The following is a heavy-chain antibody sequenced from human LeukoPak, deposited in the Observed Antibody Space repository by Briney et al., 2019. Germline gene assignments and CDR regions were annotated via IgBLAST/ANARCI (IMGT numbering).Heavy chain of an antibody. CDR3: AKDYSYGTLGAFDI. Sequence: GGSLRLSCAASGFTFSSYAMHWVRQAPGKGLEWVAVISYDGSNKYYADSVKGRFTISRDNSKNTLYLQMNSLRAEDTAVYYCAKDYSYGTLGAFDIWGQGTMVTVSS. J-gene: IGHJ3*02. V-gene: IGHV3-30-3*01. CDR2: ISYDGSNK. CDR1: GFTFSSYA. D-gene: IGHD5-18*01.